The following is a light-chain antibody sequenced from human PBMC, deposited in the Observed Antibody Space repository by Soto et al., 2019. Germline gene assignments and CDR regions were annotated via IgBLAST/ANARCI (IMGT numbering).Light chain of an antibody. Sequence: QSVPTEPPLASGSRSQRATISCSGSSSNIGSNTVNWYQQLPGTAPKLVIYSNNQRPSGVPDRFSGSKSGTSASLAISGLQSEDEADYYCVAWDDSLNGYVVFGGGTKVTVL. V-gene: IGLV1-44*01. J-gene: IGLJ2*01. CDR1: SSNIGSNT. CDR2: SNN. CDR3: VAWDDSLNGYVV.